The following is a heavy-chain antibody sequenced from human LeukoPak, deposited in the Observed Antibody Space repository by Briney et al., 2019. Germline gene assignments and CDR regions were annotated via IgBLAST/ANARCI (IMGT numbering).Heavy chain of an antibody. CDR3: AGGRSTSDRYTVPQNYYYYGLDV. J-gene: IGHJ6*02. D-gene: IGHD2-2*01. CDR1: GGTFNSYA. Sequence: GASVKVSCKASGGTFNSYAITWVRQAPGQGLEWMGGIIPIFARANYAQNFQDRVTITADASTNTAYMELSSLRSEDTAVYYCAGGRSTSDRYTVPQNYYYYGLDVWGQGTTVIVSS. CDR2: IIPIFARA. V-gene: IGHV1-69*13.